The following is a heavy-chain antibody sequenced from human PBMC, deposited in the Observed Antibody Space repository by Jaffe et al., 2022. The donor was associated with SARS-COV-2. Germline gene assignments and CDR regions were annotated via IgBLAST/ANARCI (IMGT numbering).Heavy chain of an antibody. D-gene: IGHD2-2*01. Sequence: QVQLVESGGGVVQPGRSLRLSCAASGFTFSSYGMHWVRQAPGKGLEWVAVISYDGSNKYYADSVKGRFTISRDNSKNTLYLQMNSLRAEDTAVYYCAKDLQWYQLQIPYYYYGMDVWGQGTTVTVSS. J-gene: IGHJ6*02. V-gene: IGHV3-30*18. CDR2: ISYDGSNK. CDR3: AKDLQWYQLQIPYYYYGMDV. CDR1: GFTFSSYG.